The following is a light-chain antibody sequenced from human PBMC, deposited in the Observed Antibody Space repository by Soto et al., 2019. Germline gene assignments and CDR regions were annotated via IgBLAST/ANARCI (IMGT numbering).Light chain of an antibody. CDR3: TSYSSGSTHVV. Sequence: QSVLTQPASVSGSPGQSITLSCTGTSSDIGDYDYVSWYQRHPGKVPKLIIYDVNNRPSGGSDRFSGYKSGNTASLTISGLQAEDEADYYCTSYSSGSTHVVFGGGTKLTVL. J-gene: IGLJ2*01. CDR1: SSDIGDYDY. CDR2: DVN. V-gene: IGLV2-14*03.